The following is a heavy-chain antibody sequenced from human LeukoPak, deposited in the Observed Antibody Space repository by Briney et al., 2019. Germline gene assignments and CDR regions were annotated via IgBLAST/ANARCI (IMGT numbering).Heavy chain of an antibody. CDR2: INPNSGGT. CDR3: AXXXXXXAXXWNDVGFDP. D-gene: IGHD1-1*01. Sequence: AXXXTFTGYYMHWVRQAPGQGLEWMGWINPNSGGTNYAQKFQGRVTMTRDTSISTAYMELSRLRADERAGYYCAXXXXXXAXXWNDVGFDPWGQGTLVIVSS. V-gene: IGHV1-2*02. CDR1: XXTFTGYY. J-gene: IGHJ5*02.